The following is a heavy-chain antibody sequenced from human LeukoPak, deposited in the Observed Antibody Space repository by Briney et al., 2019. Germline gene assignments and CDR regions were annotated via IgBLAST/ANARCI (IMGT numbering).Heavy chain of an antibody. J-gene: IGHJ5*02. V-gene: IGHV4-38-2*02. CDR1: GYSISSGYY. CDR3: ARGGTWFATNWFDP. CDR2: IYHSGST. Sequence: PSETLSLTCTVSGYSISSGYYWGWIRQPPGKGLEWIGSIYHSGSTYYNPSLKSRVTISVDTSKTQFSLKLSSVTAADTAVYYCARGGTWFATNWFDPWGQGTLVTVSS. D-gene: IGHD3-10*01.